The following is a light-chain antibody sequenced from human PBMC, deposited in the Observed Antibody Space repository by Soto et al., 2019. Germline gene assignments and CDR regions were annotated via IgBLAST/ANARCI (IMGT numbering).Light chain of an antibody. CDR2: SNN. V-gene: IGLV1-36*01. Sequence: QSVLTQPPSVSEAPRQRVTISCSGSSSNIGNNAVNWYQQLPGQAPKIVIYSNNQRPSGVPDRFSGSKSGTSASLAISGLQSEDEADYYCAAWDDSLNGVVFGGGTKVTVL. CDR1: SSNIGNNA. J-gene: IGLJ2*01. CDR3: AAWDDSLNGVV.